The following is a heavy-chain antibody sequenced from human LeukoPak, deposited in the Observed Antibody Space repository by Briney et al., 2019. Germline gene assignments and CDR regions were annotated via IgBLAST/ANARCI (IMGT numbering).Heavy chain of an antibody. Sequence: ASVKVSCKASGYTFTSYDINWVRQATRQGLELMGWMNPNSGNTGYAQKFQGRVTMTRNTSISTAYMELSSLRSEDTAVYYCARGTSSASGQYYYYYYYMDVWGKGTTVTVSS. CDR1: GYTFTSYD. CDR3: ARGTSSASGQYYYYYYYMDV. D-gene: IGHD6-19*01. CDR2: MNPNSGNT. V-gene: IGHV1-8*01. J-gene: IGHJ6*03.